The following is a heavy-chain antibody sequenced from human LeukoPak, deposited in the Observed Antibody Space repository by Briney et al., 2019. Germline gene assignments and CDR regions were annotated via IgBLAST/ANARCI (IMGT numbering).Heavy chain of an antibody. CDR2: IYSGGST. Sequence: GGSLRLSGAASGFTFSSYSMNWVRQAPGKGLEWVSVIYSGGSTYYADSVKGRFTISRDNSKNTLYLQMNSLRAEDTAVYYCARDPPHWADAFDIWGQGTMVTVSS. J-gene: IGHJ3*02. D-gene: IGHD3-16*01. CDR1: GFTFSSYS. CDR3: ARDPPHWADAFDI. V-gene: IGHV3-53*01.